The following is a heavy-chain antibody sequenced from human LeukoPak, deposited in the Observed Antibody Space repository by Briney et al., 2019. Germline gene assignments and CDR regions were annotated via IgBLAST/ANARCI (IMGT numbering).Heavy chain of an antibody. Sequence: GGSLRLSCVVSGFTFSNAWMSWVRQTPGKGLEWVANIHPDSSDKFYVDSMEGRFTISRDNTKNSLYLQIDNARLDDTGLYYCTRLPRETAGDYWGQGVPVIVSS. J-gene: IGHJ4*02. CDR3: TRLPRETAGDY. CDR1: GFTFSNAW. V-gene: IGHV3-7*03. D-gene: IGHD1-14*01. CDR2: IHPDSSDK.